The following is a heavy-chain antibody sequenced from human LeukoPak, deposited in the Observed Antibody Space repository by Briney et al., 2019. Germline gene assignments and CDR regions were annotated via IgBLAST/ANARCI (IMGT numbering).Heavy chain of an antibody. CDR1: GFTFSSYS. CDR2: ISSSSSTM. V-gene: IGHV3-48*01. J-gene: IGHJ4*02. D-gene: IGHD5-18*01. CDR3: ARVGYSYGAYDY. Sequence: GGSLRLSCAASGFTFSSYSMNWVRQAPGKGLEWVSYISSSSSTMYYADSVKGRFTISRDNAKNSLYLQMNSLRAEDTAVYYCARVGYSYGAYDYWGQGTLVTVSS.